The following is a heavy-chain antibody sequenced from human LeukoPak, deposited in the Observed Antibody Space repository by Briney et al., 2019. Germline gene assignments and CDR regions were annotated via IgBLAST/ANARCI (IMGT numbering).Heavy chain of an antibody. Sequence: KAGGSLRLSCAASGFTFDDYAMHWVRRPPGKGVEWISLISGDGGSKHYADSVKGRFTISRDNSKNTLYLQMDSLRAEDTAVYYCARGGHGNSFGFVNYWGQGTLVTVSS. V-gene: IGHV3-43*02. CDR3: ARGGHGNSFGFVNY. J-gene: IGHJ4*02. CDR1: GFTFDDYA. CDR2: ISGDGGSK. D-gene: IGHD3-10*01.